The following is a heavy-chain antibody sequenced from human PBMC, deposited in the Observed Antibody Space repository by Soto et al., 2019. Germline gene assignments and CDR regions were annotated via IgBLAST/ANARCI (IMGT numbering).Heavy chain of an antibody. CDR2: INHSGST. D-gene: IGHD6-19*01. V-gene: IGHV4-34*01. CDR3: AREQWRVQKSGLRPLWWFDL. Sequence: KSWRTLSLTCADHGGSFSGYYWSWSRQPPGKGLEGIGEINHSGSTNYNPSLNSRVTISVDTSKNQFSLKLSSVTAADTAVYYCAREQWRVQKSGLRPLWWFDLWGQGTLVTVS. J-gene: IGHJ5*02. CDR1: GGSFSGYY.